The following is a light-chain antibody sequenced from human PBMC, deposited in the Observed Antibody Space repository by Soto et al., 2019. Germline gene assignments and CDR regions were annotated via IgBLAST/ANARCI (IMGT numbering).Light chain of an antibody. CDR3: SSYAGTSPFAV. CDR2: DVG. J-gene: IGLJ3*02. V-gene: IGLV2-11*01. Sequence: QSALTQPRSVSGSPGQSVTISCTGTSNDIGGYDFVSWYRQHPGKGPELIMYDVGRRPSGVPDRFSGSKSGDTASLTISGLEAEDEAEYHCSSYAGTSPFAVFGAGTKLTVL. CDR1: SNDIGGYDF.